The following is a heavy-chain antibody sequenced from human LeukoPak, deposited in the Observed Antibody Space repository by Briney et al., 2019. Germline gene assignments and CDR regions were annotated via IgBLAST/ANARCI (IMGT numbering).Heavy chain of an antibody. V-gene: IGHV3-23*01. CDR2: ISGSGDST. J-gene: IGHJ4*02. CDR3: ARRSGIAVAGAFDY. D-gene: IGHD6-19*01. Sequence: GGSLRLSCAACGFTFSNYAMRWVRQAPGKGVEWVSGISGSGDSTYYADSVKGRFTISRDNSKNTLYLQMNSLRAEDTAVYYCARRSGIAVAGAFDYWGQGTLVTVSS. CDR1: GFTFSNYA.